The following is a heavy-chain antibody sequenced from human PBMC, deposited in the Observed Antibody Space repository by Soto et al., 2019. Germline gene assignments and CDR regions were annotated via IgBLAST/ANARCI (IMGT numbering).Heavy chain of an antibody. CDR3: TLRDWNDDY. CDR1: GFTFSGSA. Sequence: GGSLRLSCAASGFTFSGSAMHWVRQASGKGLEWVGRIRSKANSYATAYAASVKGRFTISRDDSKNTAYLQMNSLKTEDTAVYYCTLRDWNDDYRGQGTPVTVSS. V-gene: IGHV3-73*01. J-gene: IGHJ4*02. D-gene: IGHD1-1*01. CDR2: IRSKANSYAT.